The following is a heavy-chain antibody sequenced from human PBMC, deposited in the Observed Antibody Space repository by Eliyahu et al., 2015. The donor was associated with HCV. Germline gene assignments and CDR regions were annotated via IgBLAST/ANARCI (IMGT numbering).Heavy chain of an antibody. V-gene: IGHV3-48*03. CDR1: GFTFSGYE. CDR2: ISSSGSTM. J-gene: IGHJ4*02. CDR3: ARERLRHFDY. Sequence: GFTFSGYEMIWVRQAPGKGLEWISFISSSGSTMYYADSVKGRFTVSRDNAKNSLYLQMNSLRAEDTALYYCARERLRHFDYWGQGILVTVSS. D-gene: IGHD4-17*01.